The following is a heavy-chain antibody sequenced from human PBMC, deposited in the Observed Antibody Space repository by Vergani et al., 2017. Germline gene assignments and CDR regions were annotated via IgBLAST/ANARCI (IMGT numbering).Heavy chain of an antibody. CDR2: IKSTFDRGTT. CDR1: GFSFRNAW. CDR3: TTDPRYSGDGSSYWLRDHHYYGMDV. Sequence: EVQLVESGGGIVKPGGSLRCPCVASGFSFRNAWMNWVRRTPGKGLEWVGRIKSTFDRGTTDYAAAVKGRYTISRDDSKNTLFLQMNGLKTEDIGGHYCTTDPRYSGDGSSYWLRDHHYYGMDVWGQGTTVTVSS. D-gene: IGHD2-21*01. V-gene: IGHV3-15*07. J-gene: IGHJ6*02.